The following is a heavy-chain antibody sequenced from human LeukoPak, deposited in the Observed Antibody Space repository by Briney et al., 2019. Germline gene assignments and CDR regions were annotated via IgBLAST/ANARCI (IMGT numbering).Heavy chain of an antibody. J-gene: IGHJ6*02. V-gene: IGHV1-2*02. D-gene: IGHD1-7*01. CDR3: ARDSPTTYGYYYGMDV. CDR1: GYTFTTYG. Sequence: GASVKVSCKASGYTFTTYGISWVRQAPGQGLEWMGWINPNSGGTNYAQKFQGRVTMTRDTSISTAYMELSRLRSDDTAVYYCARDSPTTYGYYYGMDVWGQGTTVTVSS. CDR2: INPNSGGT.